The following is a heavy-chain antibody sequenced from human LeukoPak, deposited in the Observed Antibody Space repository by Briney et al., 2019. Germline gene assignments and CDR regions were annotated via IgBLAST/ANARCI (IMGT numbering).Heavy chain of an antibody. Sequence: GGSLRLSCAVSGFTFSGFWMSWSRQAPGKGLEWVASINSDGSEGYYADVVKGRFTISRDNAKNSLYLQINSPRAEDTAVYYCARSSYSSSSSVWGQGTMVTVSS. CDR3: ARSSYSSSSSV. J-gene: IGHJ3*01. CDR2: INSDGSEG. V-gene: IGHV3-7*03. D-gene: IGHD6-6*01. CDR1: GFTFSGFW.